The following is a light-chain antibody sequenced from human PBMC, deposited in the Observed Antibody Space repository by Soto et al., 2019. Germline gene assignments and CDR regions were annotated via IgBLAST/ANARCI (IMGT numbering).Light chain of an antibody. Sequence: DIVMTQSPDSLALSLGERATINCKSSHSLLSSSNSRNYLAWYQQKQGQPPRLLFSWASSRESGVPDRFSGGGSGTDFTLTISSLQAGDVAVYYCHQYSSIPLTFGGGTKVEIK. CDR3: HQYSSIPLT. J-gene: IGKJ4*01. V-gene: IGKV4-1*01. CDR1: HSLLSSSNSRNY. CDR2: WAS.